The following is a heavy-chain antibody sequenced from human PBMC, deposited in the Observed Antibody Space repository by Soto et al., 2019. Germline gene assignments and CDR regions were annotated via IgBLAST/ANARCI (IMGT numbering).Heavy chain of an antibody. CDR2: INAGNGNT. V-gene: IGHV1-3*01. J-gene: IGHJ5*02. Sequence: ASVKVSGKASGYTFTSYAMHWVLQAPGQRLEWMGWINAGNGNTKYSQKFQGRVTITRDTSASTAYMELRSLRSDDTAVYYCARVRLRELSWFDPWGQGTLVTVSS. CDR1: GYTFTSYA. D-gene: IGHD3-16*01. CDR3: ARVRLRELSWFDP.